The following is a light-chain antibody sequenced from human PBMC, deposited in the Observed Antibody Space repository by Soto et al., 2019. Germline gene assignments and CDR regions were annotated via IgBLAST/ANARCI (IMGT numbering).Light chain of an antibody. CDR3: QQRSNLPPT. Sequence: EIVLTQSPAPLSLSPGERANLSCRASQFIDRYLAWYRQIPGQAPRLLIYDASNRATGIPDRFSGGGSGTDFTLTISSLEPEDVAVYYCQQRSNLPPTLGQGTRLEIK. V-gene: IGKV3-11*01. CDR2: DAS. J-gene: IGKJ5*01. CDR1: QFIDRY.